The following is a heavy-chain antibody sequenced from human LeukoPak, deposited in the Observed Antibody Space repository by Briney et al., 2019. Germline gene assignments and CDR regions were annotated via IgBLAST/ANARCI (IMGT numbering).Heavy chain of an antibody. Sequence: SQTLSLTCTVSGGSISSGGYYWSWIRQHPGKGLEWIGYIYYSGSTYYNPSLKSGVTISVDTSKNQFSLKLSSVTAADTAVYYCARGLKTGTTFHGWFDPWGQGTLVTVSS. D-gene: IGHD1-7*01. CDR2: IYYSGST. J-gene: IGHJ5*02. CDR3: ARGLKTGTTFHGWFDP. V-gene: IGHV4-31*03. CDR1: GGSISSGGYY.